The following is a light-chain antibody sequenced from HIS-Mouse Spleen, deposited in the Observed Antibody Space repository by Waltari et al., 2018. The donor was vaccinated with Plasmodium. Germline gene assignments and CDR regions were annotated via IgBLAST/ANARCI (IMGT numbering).Light chain of an antibody. CDR1: QGISSY. J-gene: IGKJ3*01. V-gene: IGKV1D-8*02. Sequence: AMRMTQSPSLLSATLGDRVTISCRMSQGISSYLEWYQQTPGKAPELLIYAASTLQRGVPSRFRGSGSGTDFPLTISGLQSEDFATNYCQQYYSFPFTFGPGTKVDIK. CDR3: QQYYSFPFT. CDR2: AAS.